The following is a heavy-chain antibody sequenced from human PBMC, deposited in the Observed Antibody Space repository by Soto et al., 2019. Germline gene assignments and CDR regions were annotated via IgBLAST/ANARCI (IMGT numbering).Heavy chain of an antibody. D-gene: IGHD2-2*01. Sequence: SETLSLTCTVSGGSISSGGYYWSWIRQHPGKGLEWIGYIYYSGSTYYNPSLKSRVTISVDTSKNQFSLKLSSVTAADTAVYYCARSEGLVVPAAKGYYFDYWGQGTLVTVSS. CDR1: GGSISSGGYY. CDR3: ARSEGLVVPAAKGYYFDY. CDR2: IYYSGST. J-gene: IGHJ4*02. V-gene: IGHV4-31*03.